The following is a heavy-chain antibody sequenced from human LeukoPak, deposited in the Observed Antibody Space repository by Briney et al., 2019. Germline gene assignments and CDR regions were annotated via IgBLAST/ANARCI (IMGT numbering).Heavy chain of an antibody. V-gene: IGHV3-66*01. CDR2: IYSGGRT. CDR1: GFTVSSNY. Sequence: GGSLRLSCAASGFTVSSNYMSWVRQAPGKGLEWVSVIYSGGRTNYADSAKGRFTISRDNSKNTLYLQMNSLRAEDTAVYSCAKSPGAVVTAMVGYWGQGTLVTASS. J-gene: IGHJ4*02. CDR3: AKSPGAVVTAMVGY. D-gene: IGHD2-21*02.